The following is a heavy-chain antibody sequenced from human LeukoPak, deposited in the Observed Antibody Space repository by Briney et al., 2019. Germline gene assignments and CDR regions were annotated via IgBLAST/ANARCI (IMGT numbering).Heavy chain of an antibody. CDR1: GFTFSSNG. D-gene: IGHD3-22*01. CDR3: AKDRRNYYDSSGYLFSDAFDI. J-gene: IGHJ3*02. CDR2: IWYDGSNK. Sequence: GGSLRLSCAASGFTFSSNGMHWVRQAPGKGLEWVAVIWYDGSNKYYADSVKGRFTISRDNSKNTLYLQMNSLRAEDTAVYYCAKDRRNYYDSSGYLFSDAFDIWGQGTMVTVSS. V-gene: IGHV3-33*06.